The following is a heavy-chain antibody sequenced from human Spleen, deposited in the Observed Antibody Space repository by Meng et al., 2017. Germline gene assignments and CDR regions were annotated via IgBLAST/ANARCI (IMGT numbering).Heavy chain of an antibody. CDR3: ARDNSGYSGWFDP. CDR2: INSDGSST. CDR1: GFTFSSFW. D-gene: IGHD3-22*01. Sequence: EVQLVESGGGLVQPGGSLRLSCAASGFTFSSFWMHWVRQAPGKGLVWVSRINSDGSSTTYADSVKGRFTISRDNAKNTLYLQMSSLRADDTAVYYCARDNSGYSGWFDPWGQGTLVTVSS. V-gene: IGHV3-74*03. J-gene: IGHJ5*02.